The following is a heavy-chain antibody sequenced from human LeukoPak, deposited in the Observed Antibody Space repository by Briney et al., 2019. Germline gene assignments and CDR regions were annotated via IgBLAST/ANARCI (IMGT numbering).Heavy chain of an antibody. CDR2: INSHGSST. J-gene: IGHJ3*02. V-gene: IGHV3-74*01. CDR3: SRDLAKDDAFDI. Sequence: PGGSLRLSCAASGFTFSSYWMHWVRQAPGKGLVWVSRINSHGSSTSYADSVKRRFNISRDNAKNTLYLQMNSLRAGDTAVYYCSRDLAKDDAFDIWGQGTMITVSS. CDR1: GFTFSSYW.